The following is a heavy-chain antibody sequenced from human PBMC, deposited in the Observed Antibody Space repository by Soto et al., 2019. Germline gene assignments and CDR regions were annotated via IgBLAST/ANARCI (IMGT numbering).Heavy chain of an antibody. CDR1: GGSISSGGYY. D-gene: IGHD2-15*01. Sequence: SETLSLTCTVSGGSISSGGYYWSWIRQHPGKGLEWIGYIYYSGSTYYNPSLKSRVTISVDTSKNQFSLKLSSVTAADTAVYYCARDGYCSGGSCSASVRSWFDPWGQGTLVTVSA. CDR2: IYYSGST. J-gene: IGHJ5*02. CDR3: ARDGYCSGGSCSASVRSWFDP. V-gene: IGHV4-31*03.